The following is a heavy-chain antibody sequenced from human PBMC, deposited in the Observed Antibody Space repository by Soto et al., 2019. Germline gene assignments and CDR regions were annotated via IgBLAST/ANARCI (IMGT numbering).Heavy chain of an antibody. CDR2: ISDSGST. V-gene: IGHV4-59*08. Sequence: SETLSLTCTVSGGSISSYYWSWILQPPGKGLEWIGYISDSGSTNYNPSLKSRVTISVDTSNNQFSLKLSSVTAADTAVYYCARRIKYYYAMDVWGQGTTVTV. J-gene: IGHJ6*02. CDR3: ARRIKYYYAMDV. CDR1: GGSISSYY. D-gene: IGHD2-15*01.